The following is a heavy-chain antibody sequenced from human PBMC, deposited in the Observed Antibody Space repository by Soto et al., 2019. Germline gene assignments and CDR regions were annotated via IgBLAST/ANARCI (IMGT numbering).Heavy chain of an antibody. CDR3: ASLRPYYDYVGGSYRYPDY. J-gene: IGHJ4*02. Sequence: ETLSLTCAVYGRSFSGYYWSWIRHPPGKGLEWNGGINHRGSTNYNPSLKSRVSIPVDTSKDQFSLKLSSVTDADTAVNYCASLRPYYDYVGGSYRYPDYWGQGTLVNVS. V-gene: IGHV4-34*01. CDR2: INHRGST. D-gene: IGHD3-16*02. CDR1: GRSFSGYY.